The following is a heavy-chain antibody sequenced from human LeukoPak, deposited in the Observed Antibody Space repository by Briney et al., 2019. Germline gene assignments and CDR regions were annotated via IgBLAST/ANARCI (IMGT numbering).Heavy chain of an antibody. CDR3: ARDLGATIFDFDY. CDR1: GFTFSTYT. CDR2: ISSIGSTI. V-gene: IGHV3-48*01. J-gene: IGHJ4*02. D-gene: IGHD1-26*01. Sequence: GGSLRLSCAASGFTFSTYTMNWVRQAPGKGLEWVSSISSIGSTIYYADSVKGQFTISRDNAKNSLYLQMNSLRVEDTAVYYCARDLGATIFDFDYWGQGTLVTVSS.